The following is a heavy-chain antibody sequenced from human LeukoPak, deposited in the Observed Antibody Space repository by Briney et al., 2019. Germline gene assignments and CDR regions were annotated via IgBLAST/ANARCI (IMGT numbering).Heavy chain of an antibody. J-gene: IGHJ4*02. CDR3: ARDLRITMVRGKSPREDY. Sequence: SETLSLTCTVSGGSISSGDYYWSWIRQPPGEGLEWIGYIYYSGSTYYNPSLKSRVTISVDTSKNQFSLKLSSVTAADTAVYYCARDLRITMVRGKSPREDYWGQGTLVTVSS. CDR2: IYYSGST. V-gene: IGHV4-30-4*01. CDR1: GGSISSGDYY. D-gene: IGHD3-10*01.